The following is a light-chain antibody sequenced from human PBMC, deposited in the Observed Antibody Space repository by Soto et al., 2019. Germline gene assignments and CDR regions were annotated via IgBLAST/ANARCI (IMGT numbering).Light chain of an antibody. CDR2: GAS. CDR3: QQYNNWPGT. CDR1: QSFGSN. J-gene: IGKJ1*01. V-gene: IGKV3-15*01. Sequence: EMVMTQSPATLSVSPGERAILSCRASQSFGSNLAWYQQKPGQAPRLLIYGASTRATGIPARFSGSGSGTDFTLTISSLQSEDFAVYCCQQYNNWPGTFGQGTTVEIK.